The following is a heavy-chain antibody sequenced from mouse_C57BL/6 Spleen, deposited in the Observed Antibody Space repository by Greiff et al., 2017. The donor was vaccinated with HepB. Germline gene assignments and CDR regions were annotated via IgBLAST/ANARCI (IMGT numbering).Heavy chain of an antibody. V-gene: IGHV1-19*01. D-gene: IGHD2-4*01. CDR2: INPYNGGT. CDR1: GYTFTDYY. J-gene: IGHJ4*01. Sequence: EVQLQQSGPVLVKPGASVKMSCKASGYTFTDYYTNWVKQSHGKSLERTGVINPYNGGTIYNQKFKGKATLTVDKSSSTAYMELNSMTSEDSAVYYCGTDYVYAMVYWDQGDAVTV. CDR3: GTDYVYAMVY.